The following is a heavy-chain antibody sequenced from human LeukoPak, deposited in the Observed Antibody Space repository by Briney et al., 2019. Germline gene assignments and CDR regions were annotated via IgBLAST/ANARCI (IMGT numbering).Heavy chain of an antibody. CDR3: ARDVTSYYYYYMDV. CDR1: GGSISSSSYY. Sequence: SETLSLTCTVSGGSISSSSYYWGWIRQPPGKGLEWIGSIYYSGSTYYNPSLKSRVTISVDTSKNQFSLKLSPVTAADTAVYYCARDVTSYYYYYMDVWGKGTTVTVSS. V-gene: IGHV4-39*07. CDR2: IYYSGST. J-gene: IGHJ6*03. D-gene: IGHD2-21*02.